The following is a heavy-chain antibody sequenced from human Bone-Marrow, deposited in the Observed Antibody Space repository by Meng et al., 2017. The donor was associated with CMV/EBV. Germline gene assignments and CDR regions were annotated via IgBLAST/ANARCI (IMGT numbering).Heavy chain of an antibody. CDR1: EFTFSSYS. CDR3: AGCYETGLGYYYYVMDV. D-gene: IGHD2-15*01. Sequence: GESLKISCAASEFTFSSYSMNWVRQAPGKGLEWVSSISSSSSYIYYADSVKGRFTISRDNAKNSLYLQMNSLRAEDTAVYYCAGCYETGLGYYYYVMDVWGQGTTVTLSS. J-gene: IGHJ6*02. V-gene: IGHV3-21*01. CDR2: ISSSSSYI.